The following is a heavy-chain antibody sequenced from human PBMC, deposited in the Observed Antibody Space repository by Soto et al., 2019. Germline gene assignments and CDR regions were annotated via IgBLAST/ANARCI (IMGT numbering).Heavy chain of an antibody. CDR3: ARDHYYGSGSNSVHY. CDR2: ISYDGSNK. D-gene: IGHD3-10*01. CDR1: GFTFSSYA. J-gene: IGHJ4*02. V-gene: IGHV3-30-3*01. Sequence: QVQLVESGGGVVQPGRSLRLSCAASGFTFSSYAMHWVRQAPGKGLGWVAVISYDGSNKYYADSVKGRFTISRDNSKNTLYLQMNSLRAEDTAVYYCARDHYYGSGSNSVHYWGQGTLVTVSS.